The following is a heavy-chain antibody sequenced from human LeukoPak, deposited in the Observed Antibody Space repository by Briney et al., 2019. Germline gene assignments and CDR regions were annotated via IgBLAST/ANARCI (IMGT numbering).Heavy chain of an antibody. CDR3: ARDFMVRGVTTPDF. D-gene: IGHD3-10*01. CDR1: GYPFVGNY. Sequence: ASVRVSCKASGYPFVGNYLHWVRQAPGQGLEWMGWINPNSGGTHYAQKFQGRVTMTRDTSLSTAYMDLSILRYDDTAVYYCARDFMVRGVTTPDFWGQGTLVTVPS. J-gene: IGHJ4*02. CDR2: INPNSGGT. V-gene: IGHV1-2*02.